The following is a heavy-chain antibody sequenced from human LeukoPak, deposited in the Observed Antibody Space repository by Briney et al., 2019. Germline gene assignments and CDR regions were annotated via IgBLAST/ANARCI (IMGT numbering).Heavy chain of an antibody. J-gene: IGHJ4*02. CDR1: GGSMRSSRNY. CDR2: IYHSGST. CDR3: ARRKSGRIQLWSRGVYYFDY. V-gene: IGHV4-39*01. D-gene: IGHD5-18*01. Sequence: SETLSLTCSVSGGSMRSSRNYWGWIRQPPGKGLEWIGSIYHSGSTYHNPSLKSRVTISVDMSKNQFSLKLSSVTAADTAVYYCARRKSGRIQLWSRGVYYFDYWGQGTLVTVSS.